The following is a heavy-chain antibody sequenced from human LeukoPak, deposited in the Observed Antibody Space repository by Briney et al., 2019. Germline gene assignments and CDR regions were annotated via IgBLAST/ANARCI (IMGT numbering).Heavy chain of an antibody. V-gene: IGHV4-38-2*02. Sequence: PSETLSLTCTVSGYSISSGYYWGWIRQPPGKGLEWIGSIYHSGSTYYNPSLKSRVTISVDTSKNQFSMKLSSVTAADTAVYYCARVRDCSSSICHYYFDYWGQGTLVTVSS. D-gene: IGHD2-2*01. CDR3: ARVRDCSSSICHYYFDY. CDR2: IYHSGST. J-gene: IGHJ4*02. CDR1: GYSISSGYY.